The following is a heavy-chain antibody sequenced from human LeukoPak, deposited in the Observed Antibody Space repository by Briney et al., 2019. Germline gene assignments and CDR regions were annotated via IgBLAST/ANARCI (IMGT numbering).Heavy chain of an antibody. CDR3: ARDVMTGAPGADY. D-gene: IGHD1-26*01. CDR1: GFTFSSYW. V-gene: IGHV3-7*01. CDR2: IKQDGSEK. J-gene: IGHJ4*02. Sequence: GGSLRLSCAVSGFTFSSYWMSWFRQAPGKGLEWVANIKQDGSEKLYVESVKGRFTISRDNAKNSLYLQMNSLGAEDTAVYFCARDVMTGAPGADYWGQGTLVIVSS.